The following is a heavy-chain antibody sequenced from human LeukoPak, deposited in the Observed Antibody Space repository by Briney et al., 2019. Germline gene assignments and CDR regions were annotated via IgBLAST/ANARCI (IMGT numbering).Heavy chain of an antibody. Sequence: PGGSLRLSCAASGFTFSSYSMNRVRHAPGKGLEWVSSISSSSSYIYYADSVKGRFTISRDNAKNSLYLQMNSLRAEDTAVYYCARVKSVWGSYRPDPTYYFDYWGQGTLVTVSS. V-gene: IGHV3-21*01. J-gene: IGHJ4*02. CDR1: GFTFSSYS. D-gene: IGHD3-16*02. CDR2: ISSSSSYI. CDR3: ARVKSVWGSYRPDPTYYFDY.